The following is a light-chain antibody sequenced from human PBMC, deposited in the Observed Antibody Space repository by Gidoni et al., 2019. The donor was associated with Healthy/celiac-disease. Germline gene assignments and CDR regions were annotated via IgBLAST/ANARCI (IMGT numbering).Light chain of an antibody. CDR1: QSVSSSY. CDR2: GAS. V-gene: IGKV3-20*01. Sequence: IVLTHSPGTLSLSPGERATLSCRASQSVSSSYLAWYQQKPGQAPRLLIYGASSRATGIPDRFSGSGSGTDFTLTISRLETEDFAVYDCQQYGSSPPITFGQXTRLEIK. CDR3: QQYGSSPPIT. J-gene: IGKJ5*01.